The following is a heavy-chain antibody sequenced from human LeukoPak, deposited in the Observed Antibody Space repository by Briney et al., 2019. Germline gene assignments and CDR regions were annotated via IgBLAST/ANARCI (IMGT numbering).Heavy chain of an antibody. CDR3: AMVPAGY. CDR2: IYYSGST. J-gene: IGHJ4*02. V-gene: IGHV4-59*12. Sequence: SQTLSLTCTVSGGSISSYYWSWIRQPPGKGLEWIGYIYYSGSTNYNPSLKSRVTISVDTSKNQFSLKLSSVTAADTAVYYCAMVPAGYWGQGTLVTVSS. CDR1: GGSISSYY. D-gene: IGHD3-10*01.